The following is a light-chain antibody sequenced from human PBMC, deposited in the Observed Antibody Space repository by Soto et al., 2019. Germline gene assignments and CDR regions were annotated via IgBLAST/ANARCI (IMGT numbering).Light chain of an antibody. CDR2: EGT. V-gene: IGLV2-23*01. CDR3: CSYAGSSTYV. J-gene: IGLJ1*01. Sequence: QSVLTQPRSVSGSPGQSVTLSCTGTSSDVGGYNLVSWYQHHPGKAPKLMIYEGTKRPSGVSNRFSGSKSANTASLTISGLQAEDEADYYCCSYAGSSTYVFGTGTKVTV. CDR1: SSDVGGYNL.